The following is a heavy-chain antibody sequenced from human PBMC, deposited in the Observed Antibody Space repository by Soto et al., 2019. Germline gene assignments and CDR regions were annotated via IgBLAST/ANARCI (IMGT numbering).Heavy chain of an antibody. CDR1: GGSISGYY. Sequence: SETLSLTCTVSGGSISGYYWIWIRQPPGKGLEWIGYIYYSGSTNYNPSLKSRVTISVDTSKNQFSLKLSSVTAADTAVYYCASTVTPNGKETYAFDIRAQGTMVTISS. V-gene: IGHV4-59*08. J-gene: IGHJ3*02. CDR3: ASTVTPNGKETYAFDI. D-gene: IGHD4-17*01. CDR2: IYYSGST.